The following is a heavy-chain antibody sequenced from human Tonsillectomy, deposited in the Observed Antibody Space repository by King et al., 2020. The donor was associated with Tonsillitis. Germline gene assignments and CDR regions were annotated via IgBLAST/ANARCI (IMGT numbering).Heavy chain of an antibody. CDR1: GGSISGGGYS. Sequence: QLQESGSGLVKPSQTLSLTCAVSGGSISGGGYSWSWIRQPPGKGLEWIGYIYHTGSTYYNPSLKSRVTISVDRSKNQFSLNLSSVTAADTAVYYWARDYGGNSFGWFDPWGQGTLVTVSS. CDR2: IYHTGST. D-gene: IGHD4-23*01. J-gene: IGHJ5*02. CDR3: ARDYGGNSFGWFDP. V-gene: IGHV4-30-2*01.